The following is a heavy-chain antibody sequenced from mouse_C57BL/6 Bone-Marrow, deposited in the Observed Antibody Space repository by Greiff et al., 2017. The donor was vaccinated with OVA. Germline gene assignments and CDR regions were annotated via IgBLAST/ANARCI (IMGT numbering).Heavy chain of an antibody. J-gene: IGHJ3*01. Sequence: QVHVKQSGPELVKPGASVKISCKASGYTFTDYYINWVKQRPGQGLEWIGWIFPGSGSTYYNEKFKGKATLTVDKSSSTAYMLLSSLTSEDSAVYFCARLGGLAWFAYWGQGTLVTVSA. V-gene: IGHV1-75*01. CDR3: ARLGGLAWFAY. CDR2: IFPGSGST. CDR1: GYTFTDYY.